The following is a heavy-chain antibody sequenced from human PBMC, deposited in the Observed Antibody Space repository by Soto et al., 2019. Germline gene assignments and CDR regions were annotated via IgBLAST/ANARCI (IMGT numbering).Heavy chain of an antibody. J-gene: IGHJ4*02. Sequence: GGSLRLSCAASGFTFRSYGMHWVRQAPGKGLEWVSYISSSGSTIYYADSVKGRFTISRDNAKNSLYLQMNSLRAEDTAVYYCARSHYSRADYWGQGTLVTVSS. D-gene: IGHD6-25*01. CDR2: ISSSGSTI. V-gene: IGHV3-48*04. CDR3: ARSHYSRADY. CDR1: GFTFRSYG.